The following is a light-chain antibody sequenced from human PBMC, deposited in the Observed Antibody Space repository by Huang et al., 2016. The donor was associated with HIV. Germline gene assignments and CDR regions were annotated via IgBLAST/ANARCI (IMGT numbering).Light chain of an antibody. CDR3: QQYGGSPIFA. CDR1: QSVTSSH. Sequence: EIVLTQSPGTLSLSPGEGATLSCRASQSVTSSHLAWYQEKPGQAPRLLIYGASSRDTGIPDRFSGSGSGTDFTLTISRLEPEDVAVYYCQQYGGSPIFAFGPGTKVDIK. V-gene: IGKV3-20*01. J-gene: IGKJ3*01. CDR2: GAS.